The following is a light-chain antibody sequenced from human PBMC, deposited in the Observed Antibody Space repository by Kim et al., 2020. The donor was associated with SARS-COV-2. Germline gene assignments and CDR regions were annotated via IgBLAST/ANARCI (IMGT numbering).Light chain of an antibody. J-gene: IGKJ2*01. CDR2: DAS. CDR1: QSVSSY. V-gene: IGKV3-11*01. CDR3: QQRSNWPPYT. Sequence: PGERATLSCRGSQSVSSYLAWDQQKPGQAPRLLIYDASNRATGIPARFSGSGSGTDFTLTISSLEPEDFAVYYCQQRSNWPPYTFGQGTKLEI.